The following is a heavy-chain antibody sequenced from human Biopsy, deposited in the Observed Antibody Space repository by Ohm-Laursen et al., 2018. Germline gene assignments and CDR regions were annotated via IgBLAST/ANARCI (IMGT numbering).Heavy chain of an antibody. CDR1: GGSIGGSGDY. CDR2: ISDTGTT. J-gene: IGHJ3*01. V-gene: IGHV4-61*08. CDR3: ARLFRLDDYWNDDPPDGFDV. D-gene: IGHD3-3*01. Sequence: TLSLTCTVSGGSIGGSGDYWSWIRQPPGKGLEWIGYISDTGTTNYNPSLRGRVAMSVDTSKNQFSLQLTSVTAADTAMFFCARLFRLDDYWNDDPPDGFDVWGQGTMVMVSS.